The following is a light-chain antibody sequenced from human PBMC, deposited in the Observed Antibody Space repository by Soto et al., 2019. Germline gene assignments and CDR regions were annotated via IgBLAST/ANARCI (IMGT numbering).Light chain of an antibody. CDR3: QSYDSSLSGVV. Sequence: QSVLTQPPSVSGAPGQWVTISCTGSSSNIGAGYDVHWYQQLPGTAPKLLIYGNNNRPSGVPDRFSGSKSGTSASLAITGLQTEDETDYYCQSYDSSLSGVVFGGGTKLTVL. CDR1: SSNIGAGYD. CDR2: GNN. J-gene: IGLJ2*01. V-gene: IGLV1-40*01.